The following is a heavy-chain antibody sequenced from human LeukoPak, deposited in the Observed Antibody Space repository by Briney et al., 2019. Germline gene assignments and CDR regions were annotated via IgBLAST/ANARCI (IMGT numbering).Heavy chain of an antibody. V-gene: IGHV4-30-2*01. CDR2: IYHSGST. J-gene: IGHJ5*02. D-gene: IGHD2-15*01. Sequence: SETLSLTCTVSGGSVNSSSYYWSWIRQPPGKGLEWIGYIYHSGSTYYNPSLKSRVTISVDRSKNQFSLKLSSVTAADTAVYYCARGYCSGGSCYDPVGWFDPWGQGTLVTVSS. CDR1: GGSVNSSSYY. CDR3: ARGYCSGGSCYDPVGWFDP.